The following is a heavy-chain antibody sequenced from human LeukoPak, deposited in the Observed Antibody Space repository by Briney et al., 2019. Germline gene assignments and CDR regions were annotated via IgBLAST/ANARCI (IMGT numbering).Heavy chain of an antibody. CDR2: ITSSSTYI. V-gene: IGHV3-21*01. D-gene: IGHD5-18*01. CDR3: ARDSSIQSLDP. CDR1: GFTFSSYS. J-gene: IGHJ5*02. Sequence: PGGSLRLSCAASGFTFSSYSMNWVRQAPGKGLEWVSSITSSSTYIYYADSVKGRFTISRDNAKNSLYLQMNILRAEDTAVYYCARDSSIQSLDPWGQGTLVTVSS.